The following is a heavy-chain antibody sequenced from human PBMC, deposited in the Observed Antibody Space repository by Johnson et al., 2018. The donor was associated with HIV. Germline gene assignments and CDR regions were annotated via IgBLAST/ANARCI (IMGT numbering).Heavy chain of an antibody. CDR3: AKDRSMDDAFDV. CDR1: AFTVSSNY. Sequence: EVQLVESGGGLVQPGGSLRLSCVATAFTVSSNYMSWVRQAPGKGLEWVSAIYSDGSTYYAESVKGRFTISRDSSKNTLYFQLNSLRAEDTAVYYCAKDRSMDDAFDVWGQGTMVTVSS. CDR2: IYSDGST. D-gene: IGHD1-26*01. J-gene: IGHJ3*01. V-gene: IGHV3-66*01.